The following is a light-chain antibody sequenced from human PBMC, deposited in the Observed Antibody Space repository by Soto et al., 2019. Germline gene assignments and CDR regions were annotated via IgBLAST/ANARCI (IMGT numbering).Light chain of an antibody. J-gene: IGKJ1*01. CDR3: QQYDSLPRT. V-gene: IGKV1-33*01. CDR1: RDISSN. Sequence: DIQMTQSPSSLSASVGDRVTITCQASRDISSNLNWYQQKPGKAPKLLIYDASNLETGVPSRFSGSGSGTDFTFTISSLQPEDIATYYCQQYDSLPRTFGQGTKVEIK. CDR2: DAS.